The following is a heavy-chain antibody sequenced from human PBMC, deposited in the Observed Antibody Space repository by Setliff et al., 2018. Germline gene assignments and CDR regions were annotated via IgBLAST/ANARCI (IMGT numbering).Heavy chain of an antibody. V-gene: IGHV4-38-2*01. CDR2: IYHSGST. D-gene: IGHD3-3*01. J-gene: IGHJ4*02. Sequence: KPSETLSLTCAVSGYSISSGYYWGWIRQPPGKGLEWIGSIYHSGSTYYNPSLKSRVTISVDTSKNQFSLKLSSVTAADTAVYYCARLDNFWSGPIDYWGQGTLVTVSS. CDR1: GYSISSGYY. CDR3: ARLDNFWSGPIDY.